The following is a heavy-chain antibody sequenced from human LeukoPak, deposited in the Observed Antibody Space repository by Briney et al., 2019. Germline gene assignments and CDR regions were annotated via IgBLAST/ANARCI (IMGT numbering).Heavy chain of an antibody. J-gene: IGHJ4*02. CDR1: GYTFTSYA. V-gene: IGHV7-4-1*02. CDR3: ARDRDGSGPFSDPFDY. Sequence: ASVKVSCKASGYTFTSYAMNWVRQAPGQGLEWMGWINSNTGNPTYAQGFTGRFVFSLDTSVSTAYLQISSLKAEDTAVYYCARDRDGSGPFSDPFDYWGQGTLVTVSS. CDR2: INSNTGNP. D-gene: IGHD3-10*01.